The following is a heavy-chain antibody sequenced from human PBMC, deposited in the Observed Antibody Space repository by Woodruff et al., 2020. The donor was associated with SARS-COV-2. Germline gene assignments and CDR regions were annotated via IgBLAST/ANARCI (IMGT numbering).Heavy chain of an antibody. V-gene: IGHV3-30-3*01. Sequence: AVISYDGSNKYYADSVKGRFTISRDNSKNTLYLQMNSLRAEDTAVYYCARDAPRYFDYWGQGTLVTVSS. CDR3: ARDAPRYFDY. CDR2: ISYDGSNK. J-gene: IGHJ4*02.